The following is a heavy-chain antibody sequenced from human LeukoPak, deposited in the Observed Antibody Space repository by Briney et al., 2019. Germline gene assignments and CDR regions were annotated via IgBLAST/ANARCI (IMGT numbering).Heavy chain of an antibody. CDR1: GFTFSSYG. J-gene: IGHJ4*02. CDR3: ARDTYFDC. V-gene: IGHV3-NL1*01. Sequence: GGSLRLSCAASGFTFSSYGMHWVRQAPGKGLEWVSVIYVGANTYYADSVKGRFTISRDNSKNTLYLQMNSLRAEDTAVYYCARDTYFDCWGQGTLVTVSS. CDR2: IYVGANT.